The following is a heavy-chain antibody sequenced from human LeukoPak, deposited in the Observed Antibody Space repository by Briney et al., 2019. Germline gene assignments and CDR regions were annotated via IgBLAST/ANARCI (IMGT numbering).Heavy chain of an antibody. Sequence: SETLSLTCAVYGGSFSGYYWSWIRQPPGKGLEWIGEINHSGSTNYNPSLKSRVTISVDTSKNQFSLKLSSVTAADTAVYYCARPAVRWLHHHYGMDVWGQGTTVTVSS. J-gene: IGHJ6*02. CDR3: ARPAVRWLHHHYGMDV. CDR2: INHSGST. CDR1: GGSFSGYY. D-gene: IGHD4-23*01. V-gene: IGHV4-34*01.